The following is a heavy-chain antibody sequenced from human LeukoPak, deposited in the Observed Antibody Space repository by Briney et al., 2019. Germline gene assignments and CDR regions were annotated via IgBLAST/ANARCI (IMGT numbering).Heavy chain of an antibody. V-gene: IGHV4-4*07. Sequence: PSETLSLTCTVSGGSISSYYWSWIRQPAGKGLEWVGRIYTSATTKSNPSLMSRVTMSLDTSKNQFSLKLYSVTAADTAVYYCARDSYSYPTNWGQGTLVTVSS. D-gene: IGHD5-18*01. CDR2: IYTSATT. CDR3: ARDSYSYPTN. J-gene: IGHJ4*02. CDR1: GGSISSYY.